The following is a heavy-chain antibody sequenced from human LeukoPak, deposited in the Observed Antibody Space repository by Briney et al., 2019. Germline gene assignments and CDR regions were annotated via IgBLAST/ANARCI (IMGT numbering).Heavy chain of an antibody. CDR2: IESDGTST. V-gene: IGHV3-74*01. CDR3: ARDQYSSTWYRGAFDV. CDR1: GFTFSSYL. D-gene: IGHD6-13*01. Sequence: GGSLRLSCAASGFTFSSYLMHWVRQGPGKGLVWVSRIESDGTSTTYADSVKGRFTISRDNAKNTLYLQMNSLRAEDTAVYYCARDQYSSTWYRGAFDVWGQGTMVSVSS. J-gene: IGHJ3*01.